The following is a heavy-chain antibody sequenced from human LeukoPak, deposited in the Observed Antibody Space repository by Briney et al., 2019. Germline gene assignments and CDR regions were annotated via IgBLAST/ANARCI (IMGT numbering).Heavy chain of an antibody. CDR1: GFTFSTYT. CDR3: AKERPHGMDV. CDR2: ITATSTSI. Sequence: GGSLRLSCTVSGFTFSTYTMNWVRQAPGKGLEWVPSITATSTSIYYADSVKDRFTISRDNAKNSLFLQMSSLRADDTAVYFCAKERPHGMDVWGQGTTVTVSS. J-gene: IGHJ6*02. V-gene: IGHV3-21*06. D-gene: IGHD6-6*01.